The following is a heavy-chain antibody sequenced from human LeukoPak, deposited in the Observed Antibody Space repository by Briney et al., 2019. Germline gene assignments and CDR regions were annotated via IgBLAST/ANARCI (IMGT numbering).Heavy chain of an antibody. V-gene: IGHV3-9*01. CDR3: AKGGFAAMVNYFDY. CDR2: ISWNSGSI. Sequence: GGSLRLSCAASGFTFSSYAMHWVRQAPGKGLEWVSGISWNSGSIGYADSVKGRFTISRDNAKNSLYLQMNSLRAEDTALYYCAKGGFAAMVNYFDYWGQGTLVTVSS. CDR1: GFTFSSYA. D-gene: IGHD5-18*01. J-gene: IGHJ4*02.